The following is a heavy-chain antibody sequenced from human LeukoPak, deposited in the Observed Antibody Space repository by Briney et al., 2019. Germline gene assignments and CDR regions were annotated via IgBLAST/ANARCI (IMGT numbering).Heavy chain of an antibody. V-gene: IGHV1-24*01. Sequence: ASVKVSCKLTGYTLTDLSMHWVRQTPGKGFEWMAGFGRETGKTIYAQKFQGRVTMTEDTSPDTAYMELSSLRSEDTALYYCAAGVRAGPETGSYFDDWAREPWSPSPQ. CDR1: GYTLTDLS. CDR2: FGRETGKT. D-gene: IGHD3-9*01. J-gene: IGHJ4*02. CDR3: AAGVRAGPETGSYFDD.